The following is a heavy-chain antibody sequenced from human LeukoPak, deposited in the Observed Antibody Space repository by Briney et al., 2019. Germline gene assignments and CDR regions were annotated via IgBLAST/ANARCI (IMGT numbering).Heavy chain of an antibody. J-gene: IGHJ6*03. CDR1: GGSISSGGYY. V-gene: IGHV4-31*03. Sequence: PSQTLSLTCTVSGGSISSGGYYWSWIRQHPGKGLEWIGYIYYSGSTYYNPSLKSRVTISVDTSKNQFSLKLSSVTAADTAVYYCARGGSGYWDYYYYYMDVWGKGTTVTVSS. CDR2: IYYSGST. CDR3: ARGGSGYWDYYYYYMDV. D-gene: IGHD3-22*01.